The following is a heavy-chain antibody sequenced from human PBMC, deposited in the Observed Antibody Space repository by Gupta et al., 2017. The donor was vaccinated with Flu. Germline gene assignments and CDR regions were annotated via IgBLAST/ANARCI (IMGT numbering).Heavy chain of an antibody. J-gene: IGHJ4*02. V-gene: IGHV1-8*01. CDR1: GYTFTSYD. D-gene: IGHD3-10*01. CDR2: MNPISGNT. CDR3: ARGSYYYGSGSYYLLYDY. Sequence: QVQLVQSGAEVKKPGASVKVSCKASGYTFTSYDINWVRQSTGQGLEWMGWMNPISGNTGSAQKFQGRVTMTTNTSISTAYMELSSMRSEDTALYYCARGSYYYGSGSYYLLYDYWGQGTLVTVSS.